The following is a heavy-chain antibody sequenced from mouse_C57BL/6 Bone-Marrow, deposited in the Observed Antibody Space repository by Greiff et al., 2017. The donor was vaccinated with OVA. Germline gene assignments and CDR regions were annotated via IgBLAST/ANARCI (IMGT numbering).Heavy chain of an antibody. V-gene: IGHV1-61*01. CDR1: GYTFTSYW. J-gene: IGHJ2*01. D-gene: IGHD1-1*01. Sequence: QVQLQQPGAELVRPGSSVKLSCKASGYTFTSYWMDWVKQRPGQGLEWIGNIYPSDSETNYNQKFKDKATLTVDKSSSTAYMQLSSLTSEDSAVYYCARLTTVVDFDYWGQGATLTVSS. CDR2: IYPSDSET. CDR3: ARLTTVVDFDY.